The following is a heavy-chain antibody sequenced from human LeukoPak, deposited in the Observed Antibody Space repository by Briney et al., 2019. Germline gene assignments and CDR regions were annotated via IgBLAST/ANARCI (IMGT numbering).Heavy chain of an antibody. CDR1: GFTFSSYS. Sequence: GGSLRLSCAASGFTFSSYSMNWVRQAPGKGLEWVSYISSSSSTIYYADSVKGRFTISRDNAKNSLYLQMNSLRAEDTAVYYCAGLSSSWYVNWGQGTLVTVSS. J-gene: IGHJ4*02. D-gene: IGHD6-13*01. CDR3: AGLSSSWYVN. V-gene: IGHV3-48*04. CDR2: ISSSSSTI.